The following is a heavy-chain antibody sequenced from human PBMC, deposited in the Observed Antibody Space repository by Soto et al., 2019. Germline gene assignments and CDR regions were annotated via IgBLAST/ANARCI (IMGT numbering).Heavy chain of an antibody. D-gene: IGHD6-25*01. CDR1: GFTFDDYA. CDR2: ISWGSGSI. Sequence: EVQLVESGGGLVQPGRSLRLSCAASGFTFDDYAMHWVRQAPGKGLGWVSGISWGSGSIDYADSVKGRFTISRDNAKNSLYLQMNSLRAEDTALYYCAKDAAYYFDYWGQGTLVTVSS. J-gene: IGHJ4*02. CDR3: AKDAAYYFDY. V-gene: IGHV3-9*01.